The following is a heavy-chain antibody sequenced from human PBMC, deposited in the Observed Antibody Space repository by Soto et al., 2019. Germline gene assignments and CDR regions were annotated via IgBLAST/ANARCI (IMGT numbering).Heavy chain of an antibody. CDR2: IYCGVST. V-gene: IGHV4-31*03. CDR1: GGFISSGGYY. J-gene: IGHJ4*02. Sequence: TLSLTCTVSGGFISSGGYYWSWIRQHTGKGLEWIGYIYCGVSTYYNPSIKSRVTISVDTSKKLFSLKLSSVTAADTAVYYCARPHYSYSGYDETYFYYWAQGTLVTVSS. D-gene: IGHD5-12*01. CDR3: ARPHYSYSGYDETYFYY.